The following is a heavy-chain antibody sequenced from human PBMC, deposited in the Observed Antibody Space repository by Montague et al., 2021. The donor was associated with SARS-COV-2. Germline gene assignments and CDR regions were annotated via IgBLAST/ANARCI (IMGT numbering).Heavy chain of an antibody. J-gene: IGHJ3*02. Sequence: SETLSLTCTVSGGSITRNYYWGWILQPPGKRLEWVGNIYYSGTTSINTXXEGRVAISVDASKNQFSLNLTCVAAADTAVYYCARPLVRGVPKAFGIWGQGALVIVSS. CDR2: IYYSGTT. CDR1: GGSITRNYY. CDR3: ARPLVRGVPKAFGI. D-gene: IGHD3-10*01. V-gene: IGHV4-39*01.